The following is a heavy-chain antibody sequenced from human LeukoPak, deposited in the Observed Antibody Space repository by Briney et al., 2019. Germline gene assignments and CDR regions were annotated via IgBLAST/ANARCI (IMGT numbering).Heavy chain of an antibody. J-gene: IGHJ4*02. CDR3: ARDFSRGSYFDY. CDR1: GDSISSSSSY. D-gene: IGHD3-10*01. CDR2: IYYSGST. V-gene: IGHV4-39*07. Sequence: SETLSLTCTVSGDSISSSSSYWGWIRQPPGEGLEWIGSIYYSGSTNYNPSLKSRVTISVDTSTNQFSLELSSVTAADTAVYYCARDFSRGSYFDYWGQGTLVTVSS.